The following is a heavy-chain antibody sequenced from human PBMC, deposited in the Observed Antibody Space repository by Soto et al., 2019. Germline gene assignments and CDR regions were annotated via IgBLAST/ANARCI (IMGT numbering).Heavy chain of an antibody. Sequence: QVQLQQWGAGLLKPSETLSLTCAVYGGSFSGYYWSWIRQPPGKGLEWIGEINHSGSTNYNPSLKSRVTIPVDTSKNQFSLKLSSVPAADTAVYYCARVWPPIRVRGVITRTFDYWGQGTLVTVSS. CDR3: ARVWPPIRVRGVITRTFDY. CDR2: INHSGST. D-gene: IGHD3-10*01. V-gene: IGHV4-34*01. CDR1: GGSFSGYY. J-gene: IGHJ4*02.